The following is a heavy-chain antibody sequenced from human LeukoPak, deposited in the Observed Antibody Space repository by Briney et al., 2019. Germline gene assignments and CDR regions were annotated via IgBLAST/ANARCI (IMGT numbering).Heavy chain of an antibody. V-gene: IGHV3-43*01. CDR1: GFTFDDYT. CDR2: ISWDGGST. D-gene: IGHD6-19*01. J-gene: IGHJ5*02. CDR3: AKAARAVAGEWWFDP. Sequence: GGSLRLSCAASGFTFDDYTMHWVRQAPGKGLEWVSLISWDGGSTYYADSVKGRFTISRDNSKNSLYLQMNSLRTEDTALYYCAKAARAVAGEWWFDPWGQGTLVTVSS.